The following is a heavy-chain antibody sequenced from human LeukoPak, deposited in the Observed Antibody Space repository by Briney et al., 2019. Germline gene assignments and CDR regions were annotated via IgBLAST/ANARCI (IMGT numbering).Heavy chain of an antibody. CDR1: GFTFSSYA. D-gene: IGHD3-22*01. J-gene: IGHJ4*02. V-gene: IGHV3-64*01. Sequence: HPGGSLRLSCAASGFTFSSYAMHWVRQAPGKGLEYVSAISSNGGSTYYANSVKGRFTISRDNSKNTLYLQMGSLRAEDTAVYYCAKLDLLEYYYDSSGYGREFDYWGQGTLVTVSS. CDR3: AKLDLLEYYYDSSGYGREFDY. CDR2: ISSNGGST.